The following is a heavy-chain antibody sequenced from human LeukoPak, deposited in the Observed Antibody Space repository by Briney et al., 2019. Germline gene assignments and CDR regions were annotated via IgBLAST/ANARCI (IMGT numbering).Heavy chain of an antibody. Sequence: PSETLSLTCTVSGGSISSSSYYWGWIRQPPGKGLEWIGSIYYSGSTNYNPSLKSRVTISVDTSKNQFSLKLSSVTAADTAVYYCARAPWFGESYRGNWFDPWGQGTLVTVSS. CDR1: GGSISSSSYY. V-gene: IGHV4-39*07. D-gene: IGHD3-10*01. J-gene: IGHJ5*02. CDR3: ARAPWFGESYRGNWFDP. CDR2: IYYSGST.